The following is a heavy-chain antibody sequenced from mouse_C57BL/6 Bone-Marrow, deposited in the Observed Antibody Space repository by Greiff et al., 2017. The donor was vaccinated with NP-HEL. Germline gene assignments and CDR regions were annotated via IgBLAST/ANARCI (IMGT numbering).Heavy chain of an antibody. Sequence: QVQLQQPGAELVRPGTSVKLSCKASGYTFTSYWMHWVKQRPGQGLEWIGVIDPSDSYTNYNQKFKGKATLTVDTSSSTAYMQLSSLTSEDSAVYDDARVKVYDDYADYGGQGTTLTVSA. J-gene: IGHJ2*01. V-gene: IGHV1-59*01. CDR3: ARVKVYDDYADY. CDR1: GYTFTSYW. CDR2: IDPSDSYT. D-gene: IGHD2-4*01.